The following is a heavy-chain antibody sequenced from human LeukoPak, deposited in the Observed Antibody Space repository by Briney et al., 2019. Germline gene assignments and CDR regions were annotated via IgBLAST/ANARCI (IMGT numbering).Heavy chain of an antibody. V-gene: IGHV3-23*01. CDR2: SSGSGGST. D-gene: IGHD6-13*01. CDR3: AKSIAAAGIAYYYYYYMDV. J-gene: IGHJ6*03. Sequence: GGSLRLSCAASGFTFSSYAMSWVRQAPGKGLEWVSASSGSGGSTYYADSVKGRFTISRDNSKNTLYLQMNSLRAEDTAVYYCAKSIAAAGIAYYYYYYMDVWGKGTTVTVSS. CDR1: GFTFSSYA.